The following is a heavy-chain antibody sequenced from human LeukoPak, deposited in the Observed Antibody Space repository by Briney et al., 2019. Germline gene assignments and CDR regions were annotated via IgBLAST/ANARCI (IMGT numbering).Heavy chain of an antibody. CDR2: IRSKAYRGTT. CDR1: GFTFGAYA. CDR3: TKGAYGYLDY. Sequence: GGSLRLSCTSSGFTFGAYAMSLFRQAPGKGLEWIGFIRSKAYRGTTEYAASVKGRFAISRDDSKSIAYLQMNSLKTEDTAVYYCTKGAYGYLDYWGQGTLVTVSS. V-gene: IGHV3-49*03. D-gene: IGHD4-17*01. J-gene: IGHJ4*02.